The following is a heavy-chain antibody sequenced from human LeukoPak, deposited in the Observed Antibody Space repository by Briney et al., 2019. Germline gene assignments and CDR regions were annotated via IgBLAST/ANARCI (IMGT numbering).Heavy chain of an antibody. CDR3: AKDSRLIFDY. D-gene: IGHD1-1*01. CDR2: ISYDGSNK. Sequence: GGSLRLSCAASGFTFSSYGMHWVRQAPGNGLEWVAVISYDGSNKSYADSVKGRFTISRDNSKNTLYLQMNSLRAEDTAVYYCAKDSRLIFDYWGQGTLVTVSS. CDR1: GFTFSSYG. V-gene: IGHV3-30*18. J-gene: IGHJ4*02.